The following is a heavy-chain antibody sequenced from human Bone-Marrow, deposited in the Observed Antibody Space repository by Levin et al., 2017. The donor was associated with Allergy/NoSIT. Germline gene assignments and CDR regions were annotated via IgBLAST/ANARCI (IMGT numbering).Heavy chain of an antibody. D-gene: IGHD2-21*01. Sequence: ETLSLTCAASGFSFNDSWMHWVRQVPEKGLLWVARISDHGRKIDYADSVKGRFTISRDDARGTVYLQMNSLTVDDTALSYCIKDCGRGNSGGDDFEYWGQGVLVTVSS. CDR2: ISDHGRKI. J-gene: IGHJ4*02. V-gene: IGHV3-74*01. CDR1: GFSFNDSW. CDR3: IKDCGRGNSGGDDFEY.